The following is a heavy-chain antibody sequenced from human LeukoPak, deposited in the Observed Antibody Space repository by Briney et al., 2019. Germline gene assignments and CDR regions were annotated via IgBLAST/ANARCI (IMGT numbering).Heavy chain of an antibody. CDR1: GYTFTSYA. CDR2: INTNTGNP. CDR3: VREAATDYYDSSGYYRQTEVFDA. D-gene: IGHD3-22*01. V-gene: IGHV7-4-1*01. Sequence: ASVKVSCKASGYTFTSYAMNWVRQAPGQGLEWMGWINTNTGNPTYAQGFTGRFVFSLDTSVSTAYLQICSLKAEDTAVYYCVREAATDYYDSSGYYRQTEVFDAWGQGTMVTVSS. J-gene: IGHJ3*01.